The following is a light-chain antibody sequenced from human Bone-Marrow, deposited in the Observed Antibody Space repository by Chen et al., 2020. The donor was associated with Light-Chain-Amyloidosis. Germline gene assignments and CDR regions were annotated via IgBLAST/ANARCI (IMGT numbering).Light chain of an antibody. CDR3: CSYAGSSTWV. CDR1: SSDVGSYNL. J-gene: IGLJ3*02. CDR2: EVS. Sequence: QAALPQPASVSGSPGKAITISCTGTSSDVGSYNLVSWYQQHPGKAPKLMIYEVSKRPSGVSNRFSGSKSGNTASLTISGLQAEDEADYYCCSYAGSSTWVFGGGTKLTVL. V-gene: IGLV2-23*02.